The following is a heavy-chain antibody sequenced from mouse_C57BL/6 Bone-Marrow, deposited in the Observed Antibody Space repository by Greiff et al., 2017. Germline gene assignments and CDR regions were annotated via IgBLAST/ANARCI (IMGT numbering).Heavy chain of an antibody. CDR3: ARRWLYYGNDIYARYY. J-gene: IGHJ4*01. CDR1: GYTFTSYW. D-gene: IGHD2-1*01. Sequence: QVQLQQPGAELVMPGASVKLSCKASGYTFTSYWMHWVKQRPGQGLEWIGEIDPSDSYTNYNQKFKGKSTLTVDKSSSTAYMQLRSLTSEDSAVYYCARRWLYYGNDIYARYYWGQGTSVTGSS. V-gene: IGHV1-69*01. CDR2: IDPSDSYT.